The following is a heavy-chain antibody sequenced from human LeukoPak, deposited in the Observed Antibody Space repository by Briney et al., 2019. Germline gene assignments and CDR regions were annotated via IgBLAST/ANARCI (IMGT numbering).Heavy chain of an antibody. CDR2: IIPIFGTA. J-gene: IGHJ6*03. V-gene: IGHV1-69*05. Sequence: SVKVSCKASGGTFSSYAISWVRQAPGQGLEWMGRIIPIFGTANYAQKFQGRVTITTDESTSTAYMELSSLRSEDTAVYYCARAYSLEERTSYMDVWGKGTTVTVSS. CDR1: GGTFSSYA. CDR3: ARAYSLEERTSYMDV. D-gene: IGHD1-1*01.